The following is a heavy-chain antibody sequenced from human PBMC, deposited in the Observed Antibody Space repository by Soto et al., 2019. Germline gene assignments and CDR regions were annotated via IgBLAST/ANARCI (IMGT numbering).Heavy chain of an antibody. Sequence: ASVKVSCKASGYTFTGYYMHWVRQAPGQGLEWMGWINPNSGGTNYAQKFQGWVTMTRDTSISTAYMELSRLRSDDTAVYYCARGGFTYYDILTDRYGMDVWSQGTTVTVSS. J-gene: IGHJ6*02. V-gene: IGHV1-2*04. D-gene: IGHD3-9*01. CDR1: GYTFTGYY. CDR2: INPNSGGT. CDR3: ARGGFTYYDILTDRYGMDV.